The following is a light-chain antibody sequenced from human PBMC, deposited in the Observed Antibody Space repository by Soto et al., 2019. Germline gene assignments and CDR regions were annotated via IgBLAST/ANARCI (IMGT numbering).Light chain of an antibody. Sequence: SALSQHPASSGAPGQSVSVSCTGTSGDVGGYNYVSWYQQHPGKAPKVIIYEVSKRPSGVPDRFSGSKSGSTAPLTVSGLQAEDEADYYCSSSAVTNIFVFGTGTTGTVL. CDR1: SGDVGGYNY. J-gene: IGLJ1*01. V-gene: IGLV2-8*01. CDR2: EVS. CDR3: SSSAVTNIFV.